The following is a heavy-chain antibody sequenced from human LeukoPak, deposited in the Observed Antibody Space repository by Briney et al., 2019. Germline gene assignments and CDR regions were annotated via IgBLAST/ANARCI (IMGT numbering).Heavy chain of an antibody. V-gene: IGHV1-18*01. Sequence: RASVKGSCTASGYTFTSYGISWVRQAPGQGLEWMGWISAYNGNTNYAQKLQGRVTMTTDTSTSTAYMELRSLRSDDTAVYYCARNTGIAAAGATDVWGQGTTVTVS. CDR2: ISAYNGNT. CDR1: GYTFTSYG. CDR3: ARNTGIAAAGATDV. J-gene: IGHJ6*02. D-gene: IGHD6-13*01.